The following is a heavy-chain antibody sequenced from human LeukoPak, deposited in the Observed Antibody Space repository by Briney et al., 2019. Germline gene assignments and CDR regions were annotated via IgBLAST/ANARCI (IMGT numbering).Heavy chain of an antibody. J-gene: IGHJ6*03. CDR3: ARLRTGYYYYYMDV. CDR2: IYYSGST. Sequence: SETLSLTCTVSGGSISSSSYYWGWIRQPPRKGLEWIGSIYYSGSTNYNLSLKSRVTISVDTSKNQFSLKLSSVTAADTAVYYYARLRTGYYYYYMDVWGKGTTVTVSS. V-gene: IGHV4-39*01. CDR1: GGSISSSSYY. D-gene: IGHD3/OR15-3a*01.